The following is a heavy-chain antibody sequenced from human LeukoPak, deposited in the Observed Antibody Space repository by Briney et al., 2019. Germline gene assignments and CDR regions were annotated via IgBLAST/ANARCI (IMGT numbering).Heavy chain of an antibody. CDR3: ARLLLGSQSRGFEY. CDR1: GYIFTNYG. J-gene: IGHJ4*02. CDR2: INTNNGNT. Sequence: ASVKVSCKASGYIFTNYGMCWVRQAPGQGLEWMGWINTNNGNTNYAQNFRDTVTMTTDTSTNTAYMELRSLRSDDTAIYYCARLLLGSQSRGFEYWGQGTLVTVSS. D-gene: IGHD3-10*01. V-gene: IGHV1-18*01.